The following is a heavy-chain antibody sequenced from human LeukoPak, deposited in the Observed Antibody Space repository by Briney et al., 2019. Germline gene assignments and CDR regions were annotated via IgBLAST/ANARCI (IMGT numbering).Heavy chain of an antibody. CDR2: ISSSGSTI. Sequence: GSLRLSCAASGFTFSSYEMNWVRQAPGKGLEWVSYISSSGSTIYYADSVKGRFTISRDNAKNSLYLQMNSLRAEDTAVYYCAELGITMIGGVWGKGTTVTISS. CDR3: AELGITMIGGV. CDR1: GFTFSSYE. V-gene: IGHV3-48*03. D-gene: IGHD3-10*02. J-gene: IGHJ6*04.